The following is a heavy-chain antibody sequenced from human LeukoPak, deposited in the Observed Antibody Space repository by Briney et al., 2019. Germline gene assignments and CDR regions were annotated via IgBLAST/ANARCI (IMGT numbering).Heavy chain of an antibody. J-gene: IGHJ4*02. CDR1: GYTFTGYY. CDR2: INPNTGAT. CDR3: ARDERFCNGDNHYPDLGY. D-gene: IGHD2-15*01. V-gene: IGHV1-2*02. Sequence: ASVKVSCKASGYTFTGYYMFWVRQAPGQGLEWMGWINPNTGATKHAQNFQGRVTLTRDTSIRTPFMELSSLRSDDTAFYYCARDERFCNGDNHYPDLGYWGQGTLVTVSS.